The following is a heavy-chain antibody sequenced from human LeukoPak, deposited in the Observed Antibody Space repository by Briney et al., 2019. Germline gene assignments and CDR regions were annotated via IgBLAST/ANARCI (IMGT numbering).Heavy chain of an antibody. J-gene: IGHJ4*02. CDR2: TWYDGGNK. D-gene: IGHD6-19*01. CDR3: ARLGSGWLFDY. CDR1: GFSFNEYG. Sequence: GGSLRLSCAAYGFSFNEYGMHWVRQAPGKGLEWVAVTWYDGGNKYYADSVKGRFIISKDNSKNTVDLQMNSLRAEDTAVYYCARLGSGWLFDYWGQGTLVTVSS. V-gene: IGHV3-33*01.